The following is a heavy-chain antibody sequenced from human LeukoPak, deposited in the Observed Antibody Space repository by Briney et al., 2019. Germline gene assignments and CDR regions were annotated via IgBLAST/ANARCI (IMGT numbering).Heavy chain of an antibody. J-gene: IGHJ4*02. CDR2: LNPNSGNT. D-gene: IGHD3-16*01. CDR1: GYTFTSYD. V-gene: IGHV1-8*01. CDR3: AKGTWVRESSYYFDA. Sequence: GASVKVSCKASGYTFTSYDINGVQQATGQGLEWMGWLNPNSGNTDYAQKFHDRVTITSNTSISTAYMELSRLRSEDTAVYYCAKGTWVRESSYYFDAWGQGTLVTVSS.